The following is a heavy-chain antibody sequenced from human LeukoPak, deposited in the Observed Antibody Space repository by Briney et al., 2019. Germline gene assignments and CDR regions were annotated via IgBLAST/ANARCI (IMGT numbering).Heavy chain of an antibody. CDR3: ATKTPGNYPYDY. V-gene: IGHV3-23*01. J-gene: IGHJ4*02. D-gene: IGHD3-22*01. Sequence: GGSLRLSCAASGLTFSTSPMNWVRQAPGKGLEWVSTSGTTGDTYYADSVKGRFTISRDNSKNTLYLQMTSVRAEDTALYYCATKTPGNYPYDYWGQGTLVIVSP. CDR1: GLTFSTSP. CDR2: TSGTTGDT.